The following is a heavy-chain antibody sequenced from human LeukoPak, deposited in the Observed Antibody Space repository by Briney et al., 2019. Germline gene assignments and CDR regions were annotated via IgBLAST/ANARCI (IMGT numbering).Heavy chain of an antibody. J-gene: IGHJ4*02. D-gene: IGHD3-22*01. V-gene: IGHV3-7*01. CDR3: ARDPYYYDSSGYQYYFDY. Sequence: GGSLTLSCAASGFTFSSYWMSWVRHPQQKGLEWVANIKQDGSEKYYVDSVKGRFTISRDNAKNSLYLQMNSLRAEDTAVYYCARDPYYYDSSGYQYYFDYWGQGTLVTVSS. CDR1: GFTFSSYW. CDR2: IKQDGSEK.